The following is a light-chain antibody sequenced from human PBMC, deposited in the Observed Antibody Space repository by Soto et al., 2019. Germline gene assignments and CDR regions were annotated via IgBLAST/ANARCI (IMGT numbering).Light chain of an antibody. V-gene: IGLV2-14*03. J-gene: IGLJ2*01. CDR3: SSFTTSSTLV. CDR2: NVS. CDR1: SSDIGGFDY. Sequence: QSALTQPASVSGSPGQSIIISCTGTSSDIGGFDYVSWYQQYPGKAPKLMIHNVSNRPSGISNRFSGSKSGNTASLTISGLQAEDEADYYCSSFTTSSTLVFGGGTKLTVL.